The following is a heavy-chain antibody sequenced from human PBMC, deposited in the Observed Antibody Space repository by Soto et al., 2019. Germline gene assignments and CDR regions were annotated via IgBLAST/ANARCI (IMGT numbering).Heavy chain of an antibody. J-gene: IGHJ5*02. V-gene: IGHV3-23*01. D-gene: IGHD2-2*01. Sequence: EVQLLESGGGLVQPGGSLRLSCAASGFAFGAYAMTWVRKAPGKGLEWVSVISGAGGNTYYADSVKGRFTVSRDNSKKMLCLEMNSLRVEDTAIYYCAKDPVPQLLPSWWFDPWGQGTRVTVSS. CDR1: GFAFGAYA. CDR3: AKDPVPQLLPSWWFDP. CDR2: ISGAGGNT.